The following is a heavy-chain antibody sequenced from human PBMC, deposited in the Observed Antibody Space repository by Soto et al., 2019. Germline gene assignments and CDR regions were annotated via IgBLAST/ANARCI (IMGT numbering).Heavy chain of an antibody. CDR1: GLTFRNYQ. Sequence: PGGSMRLSCAASGLTFRNYQMHWVRQAPGQGLEYVSGISNNGAHTDYAKSVKGRFTISRDNSENTLYLQMGSLRAEDMALYYCARRGYGSRWPNVYMDVWGKGTTVTVSS. J-gene: IGHJ6*03. CDR2: ISNNGAHT. D-gene: IGHD6-13*01. V-gene: IGHV3-64*01. CDR3: ARRGYGSRWPNVYMDV.